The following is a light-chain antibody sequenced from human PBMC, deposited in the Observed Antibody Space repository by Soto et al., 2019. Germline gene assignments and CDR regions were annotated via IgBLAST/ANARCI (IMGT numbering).Light chain of an antibody. J-gene: IGKJ2*01. CDR3: QQYDTSPPMYT. V-gene: IGKV3-20*01. CDR2: ATS. CDR1: QSVDSTY. Sequence: IRLTKSPGTLSLSPGERATLSCRASQSVDSTYFAWYQQQPDQSPRLLIYATSTRAAGIPDRFSGSGSGTDFTLTISRLEPDDVAVYYCQQYDTSPPMYTFGQGTKVDIK.